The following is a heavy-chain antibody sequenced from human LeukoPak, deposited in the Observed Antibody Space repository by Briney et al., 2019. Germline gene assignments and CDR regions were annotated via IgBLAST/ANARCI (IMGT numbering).Heavy chain of an antibody. D-gene: IGHD2-2*01. CDR3: AKVVAAYGYAFDM. V-gene: IGHV3-30-3*01. CDR1: GFTFSSYA. J-gene: IGHJ3*02. CDR2: ISYDGSNK. Sequence: GRSLRLSCAASGFTFSSYAMHWVRQAPGKGLEWVSIISYDGSNKYYADSVKGRFTISRDNSKNTLYVQMNSLRAEDTAVYYCAKVVAAYGYAFDMWGQGTMVTVSS.